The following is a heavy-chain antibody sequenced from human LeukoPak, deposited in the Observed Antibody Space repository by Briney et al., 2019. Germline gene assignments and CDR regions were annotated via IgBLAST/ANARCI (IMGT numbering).Heavy chain of an antibody. CDR3: ARVSYYYDSSGYDYYYYYMDV. Sequence: SETLSLTCTVSGGSISSSSYYWGWIRQPPGKGLEWIGSIYTSGSTNYNPSLKSRVTISVDTSKNQFSLKLSSVTAADTAVYYCARVSYYYDSSGYDYYYYYMDVWGKGTTVTISS. CDR1: GGSISSSSYY. D-gene: IGHD3-22*01. CDR2: IYTSGST. J-gene: IGHJ6*03. V-gene: IGHV4-39*07.